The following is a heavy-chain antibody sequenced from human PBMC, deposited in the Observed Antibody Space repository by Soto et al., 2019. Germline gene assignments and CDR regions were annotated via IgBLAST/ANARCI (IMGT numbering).Heavy chain of an antibody. CDR1: GGTFSSYT. D-gene: IGHD3-22*01. CDR3: ASNPADYYDSSGYPDY. V-gene: IGHV1-69*02. Sequence: SVKVSCKASGGTFSSYTISWVRHAPGQGLEWMGRIIPILGIANYAQKFQGRVTITADKSTSTAYMELSSLRSEDTAVYYCASNPADYYDSSGYPDYWGQGTLVTVSS. J-gene: IGHJ4*02. CDR2: IIPILGIA.